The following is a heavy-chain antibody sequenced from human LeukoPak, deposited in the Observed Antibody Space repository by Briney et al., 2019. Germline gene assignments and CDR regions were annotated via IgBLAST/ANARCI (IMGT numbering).Heavy chain of an antibody. J-gene: IGHJ3*02. CDR2: IYYSGST. Sequence: SESLSLTCTVSGVSISSYYWSWLRQPPGKGLEWIGYIYYSGSTNYNPSLKSRVTITVDTSKNQFSLKLSSVTAADTAVYYCARKPPSDAFDIWGQGTMVTVSS. CDR3: ARKPPSDAFDI. CDR1: GVSISSYY. V-gene: IGHV4-59*01.